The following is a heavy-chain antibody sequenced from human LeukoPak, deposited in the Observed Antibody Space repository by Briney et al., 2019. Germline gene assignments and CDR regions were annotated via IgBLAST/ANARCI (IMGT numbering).Heavy chain of an antibody. Sequence: GASVEVSCKASGYTFTSYYMHWVRQAPGQGLEWMGIINPSGGSTSYAQKFQGRVTMTRDTSTSTVYMELSSLRSEDTAVYYCARVNYGDYGVGYWGQGTLVTVSS. CDR2: INPSGGST. CDR3: ARVNYGDYGVGY. CDR1: GYTFTSYY. J-gene: IGHJ4*02. V-gene: IGHV1-46*01. D-gene: IGHD4-17*01.